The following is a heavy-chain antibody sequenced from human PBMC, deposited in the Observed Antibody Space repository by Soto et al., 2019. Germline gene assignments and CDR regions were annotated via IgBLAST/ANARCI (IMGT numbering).Heavy chain of an antibody. J-gene: IGHJ5*02. Sequence: EVQLVETGGGLIQPGGSLRLSCAASGFTVSYNYMSWVRQAPGKGLEWVSIIHSDGGTYYADSVKGRFTISRDNSRNTVYLQMNSLRAEDTAVYYCGSIAVAEGFDPWGQGTLVTVSS. CDR3: GSIAVAEGFDP. CDR1: GFTVSYNY. CDR2: IHSDGGT. D-gene: IGHD6-19*01. V-gene: IGHV3-53*02.